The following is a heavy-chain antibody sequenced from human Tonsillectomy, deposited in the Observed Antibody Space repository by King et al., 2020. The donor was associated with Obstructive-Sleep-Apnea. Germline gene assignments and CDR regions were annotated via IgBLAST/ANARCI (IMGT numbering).Heavy chain of an antibody. V-gene: IGHV1-18*01. CDR1: GYIFINYG. Sequence: VQLVQSGAEVKKPGASVMLSCKASGYIFINYGIHWLRQAPGQGLEWVGWISAHNGNTKYAQKVQGRATMATDPSTSTAYMELRSLRSDDTAVYYCARHQEITYHYDSSGYSYWGQGTLVTVSS. J-gene: IGHJ4*02. D-gene: IGHD3-22*01. CDR2: ISAHNGNT. CDR3: ARHQEITYHYDSSGYSY.